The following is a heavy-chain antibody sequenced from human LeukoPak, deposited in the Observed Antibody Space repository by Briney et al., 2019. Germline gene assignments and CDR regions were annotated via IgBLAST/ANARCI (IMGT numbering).Heavy chain of an antibody. CDR2: ISSSSSTI. Sequence: GGSLRLSCAASGFTFSSYSMNWVRQAPGKGLEWVSYISSSSSTIYYADSVKGRFTISRDNSKNTLYLQMNSLRAEDTAVYYCAKDDHSSGWYWRVLSLDYWGQGTLVTVSS. CDR1: GFTFSSYS. CDR3: AKDDHSSGWYWRVLSLDY. J-gene: IGHJ4*02. V-gene: IGHV3-48*01. D-gene: IGHD6-19*01.